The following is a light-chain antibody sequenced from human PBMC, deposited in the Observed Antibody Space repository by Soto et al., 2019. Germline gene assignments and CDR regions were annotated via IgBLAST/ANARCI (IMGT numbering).Light chain of an antibody. CDR2: YDR. J-gene: IGLJ2*01. V-gene: IGLV3-21*04. CDR1: DIGSKS. Sequence: SYELTQSPSVSVAPGKTARITCGESDIGSKSVHWYQQKPGQAPVLVIYYDRHRPSRIPELFSGSKSAKPATLTISRVEAGDESDYSCQVWDSGSDHVVFGGGTKLTVL. CDR3: QVWDSGSDHVV.